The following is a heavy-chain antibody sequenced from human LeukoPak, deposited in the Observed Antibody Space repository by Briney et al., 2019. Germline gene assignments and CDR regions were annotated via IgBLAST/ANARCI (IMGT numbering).Heavy chain of an antibody. V-gene: IGHV3-7*01. D-gene: IGHD1-14*01. CDR3: ARNLPYKTGRWDYYYYMDV. CDR2: IKEDGSDK. J-gene: IGHJ6*03. Sequence: QPGGSLRLSCVASGFTFSNYWMYWVRQAPGKGLEWVANIKEDGSDKYYEDSVKGRFTISRDNAKNSLYLQMNSLRAEDTAVYYCARNLPYKTGRWDYYYYMDVWGKGTTVTVSS. CDR1: GFTFSNYW.